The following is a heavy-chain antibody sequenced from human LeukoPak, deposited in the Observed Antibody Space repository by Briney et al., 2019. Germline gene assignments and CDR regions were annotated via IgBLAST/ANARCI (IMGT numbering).Heavy chain of an antibody. CDR2: IYYSGST. Sequence: SETLSLTCTVPGGSISSSSYYWGWIRQPPGKGLEWIGSIYYSGSTYYNPSLKSRVTISVDTSKNQFSLKLSSVTAADTAVYYCARAILWFGEEAFDIWGQGTMVTVSS. D-gene: IGHD3-10*01. CDR1: GGSISSSSYY. CDR3: ARAILWFGEEAFDI. J-gene: IGHJ3*02. V-gene: IGHV4-39*07.